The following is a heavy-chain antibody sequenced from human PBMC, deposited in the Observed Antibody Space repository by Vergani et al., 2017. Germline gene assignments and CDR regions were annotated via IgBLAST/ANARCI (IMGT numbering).Heavy chain of an antibody. CDR3: ATIGYRRWGYYFDY. D-gene: IGHD2-2*02. J-gene: IGHJ4*02. V-gene: IGHV4-61*02. CDR1: GGSISSGSYY. Sequence: QVQLQESGPGLVKPSQTLSLTCTVSGGSISSGSYYWSWIRQPAGKGLEWIGRIYTSGSTNYNPSLKSRVTISVDTSKNQFSLKLSSVTAADTAVYYCATIGYRRWGYYFDYWGQGTRVTVS. CDR2: IYTSGST.